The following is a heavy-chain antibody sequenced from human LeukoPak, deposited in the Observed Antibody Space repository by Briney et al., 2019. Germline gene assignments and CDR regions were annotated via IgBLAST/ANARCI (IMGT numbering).Heavy chain of an antibody. CDR3: AKSVSRFGELSYYYYYYMDV. CDR1: GFTFSSYA. CDR2: ISGSGGST. D-gene: IGHD3-10*01. Sequence: GGSLRLSCAASGFTFSSYAMSWVRQAPGKGLEWVSAISGSGGSTYYADSVKGRFTISRDNSKSTLYLQMNSLRAEDTAVYYCAKSVSRFGELSYYYYYYMDVWGKGTTVTVSS. V-gene: IGHV3-23*01. J-gene: IGHJ6*03.